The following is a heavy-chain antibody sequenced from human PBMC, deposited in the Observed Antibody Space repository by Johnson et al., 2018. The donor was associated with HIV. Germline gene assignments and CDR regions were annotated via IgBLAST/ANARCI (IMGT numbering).Heavy chain of an antibody. CDR3: ARDQAYRSSWAFSFDI. CDR2: ISYDGSNK. J-gene: IGHJ3*02. Sequence: QVQLVESGGGVVQPGRSLRLSCAASGFTFSSNAMHWVRQAPGKGLEWVAIISYDGSNKYYADSVKGRFTISRDNSKNTLYLQMNSLRAEETAVYYCARDQAYRSSWAFSFDIWGQGTMVIVSS. CDR1: GFTFSSNA. V-gene: IGHV3-30-3*01. D-gene: IGHD6-13*01.